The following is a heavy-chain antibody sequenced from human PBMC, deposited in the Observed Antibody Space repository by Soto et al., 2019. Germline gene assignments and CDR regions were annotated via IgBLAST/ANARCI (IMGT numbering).Heavy chain of an antibody. D-gene: IGHD2-2*01. V-gene: IGHV3-15*01. CDR3: VTVLPHANSWFDY. CDR2: IKSRTENETT. CDR1: GFTFSNVW. Sequence: GGSLRLSCAASGFTFSNVWLSWVRQGPGKGLEWLGRIKSRTENETTDYASPARGRFIISRDDSKNMLYLPLNSLKSEHTGVYPCVTVLPHANSWFDYWGQGTTVTVYS. J-gene: IGHJ4*02.